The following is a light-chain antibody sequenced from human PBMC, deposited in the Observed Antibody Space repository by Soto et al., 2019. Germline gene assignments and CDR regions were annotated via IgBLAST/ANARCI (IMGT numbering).Light chain of an antibody. Sequence: DIQMTQSPSSLSASVGDTVTITCRADESIRTYLNWYQQKPGKAPKLLIYGASSLQSGVPSRFSDSGSGTDFTLTISSLQPEDFATYYCQQSYSTPRFTFGPGTKVDIK. J-gene: IGKJ3*01. CDR3: QQSYSTPRFT. CDR2: GAS. CDR1: ESIRTY. V-gene: IGKV1-39*01.